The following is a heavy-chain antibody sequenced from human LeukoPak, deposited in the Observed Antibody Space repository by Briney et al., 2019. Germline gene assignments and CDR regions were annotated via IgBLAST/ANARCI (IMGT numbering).Heavy chain of an antibody. Sequence: GGPLRLSCAASGFPFSSYWMSWVRPPPPKGLEWVANINQFGCEQLHVDSVKGRFTISRDNAKNSLYLQMNSLRAEDTAVYYCAGVLRFLEWLPSYMDVWGKGTTVTVSS. D-gene: IGHD3-3*01. CDR1: GFPFSSYW. CDR2: INQFGCEQ. V-gene: IGHV3-7*01. CDR3: AGVLRFLEWLPSYMDV. J-gene: IGHJ6*04.